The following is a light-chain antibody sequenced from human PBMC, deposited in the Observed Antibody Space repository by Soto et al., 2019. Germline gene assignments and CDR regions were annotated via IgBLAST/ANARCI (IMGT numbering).Light chain of an antibody. J-gene: IGKJ4*01. CDR1: HDITSF. CDR2: DAS. CDR3: QQVNVYPST. Sequence: DIQMTQSPSSLSASVGDRVTITCQASHDITSFLNWYQHKPGRAPKLLIYDASILEAGVPTRFSGSGSGTDFTLTISSLQPEDFATYYCQQVNVYPSTFGGGTKVEIK. V-gene: IGKV1-33*01.